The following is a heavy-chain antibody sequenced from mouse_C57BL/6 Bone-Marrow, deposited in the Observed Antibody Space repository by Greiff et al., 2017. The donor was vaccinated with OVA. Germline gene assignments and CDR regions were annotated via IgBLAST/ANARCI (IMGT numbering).Heavy chain of an antibody. CDR3: AREVLSNYSWYFDV. V-gene: IGHV1-50*01. CDR2: IDPSDSYT. J-gene: IGHJ1*03. D-gene: IGHD2-5*01. CDR1: GYTFTSYW. Sequence: QVQLQQPGAELVKPGASVKLSCKASGYTFTSYWMQWVKQRPGQGLEWIGEIDPSDSYTNYNQKFKGKATLTVDTSSSTAYMQLSSLTSEDSAVYYGAREVLSNYSWYFDVWGTGTTVTVSS.